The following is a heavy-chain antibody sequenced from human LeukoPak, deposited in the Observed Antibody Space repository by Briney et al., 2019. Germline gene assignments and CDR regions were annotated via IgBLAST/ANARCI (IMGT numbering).Heavy chain of an antibody. CDR1: GGSISSYY. V-gene: IGHV4-4*09. CDR3: ARQSRKGSSGYWVNYYYMDV. Sequence: SETLSLTCTVSGGSISSYYWSWIRQPPGKGLEWIGYIYTSGSTNYNPSLKSRVTISVDTSKNQFSLKLSSVTAADTAVYYCARQSRKGSSGYWVNYYYMDVWGKGTMVTVSS. D-gene: IGHD3-22*01. CDR2: IYTSGST. J-gene: IGHJ6*03.